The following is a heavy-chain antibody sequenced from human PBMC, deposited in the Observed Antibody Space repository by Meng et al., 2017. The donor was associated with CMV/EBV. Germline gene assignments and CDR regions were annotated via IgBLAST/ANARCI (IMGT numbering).Heavy chain of an antibody. Sequence: GESLKISCAASGFTFSSYSMNWVRQAPGKGLEWVSSISSSSSYIYYADSVKGRFTISRDNAKNSLYLQMNSLRAEDTAVYYCAYSGIAVAGPNDYWGKGTLVTVSS. CDR3: AYSGIAVAGPNDY. J-gene: IGHJ4*02. CDR2: ISSSSSYI. V-gene: IGHV3-21*01. CDR1: GFTFSSYS. D-gene: IGHD6-19*01.